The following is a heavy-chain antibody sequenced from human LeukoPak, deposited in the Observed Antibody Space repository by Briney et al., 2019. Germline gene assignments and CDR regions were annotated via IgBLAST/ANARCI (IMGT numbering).Heavy chain of an antibody. CDR1: GFTFSSYW. V-gene: IGHV3-74*01. CDR2: INSDGSST. CDR3: ARAQYYDSSTAGGMDV. J-gene: IGHJ6*02. Sequence: GSLRLSCAASGFTFSSYWMHRVRQAPGKGLVWVSRINSDGSSTSYADSVKGRFSISRDNAKNTLYLQMNSLRTEDTAVYYCARAQYYDSSTAGGMDVWGQGTTVTVSS. D-gene: IGHD3-16*01.